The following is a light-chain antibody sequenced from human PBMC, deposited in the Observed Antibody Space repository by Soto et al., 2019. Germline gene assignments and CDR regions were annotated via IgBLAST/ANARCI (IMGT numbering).Light chain of an antibody. CDR2: GAS. V-gene: IGKV3-20*01. Sequence: EIVLTQSPGTLSLSPGERATLSCRASQSVSSNHLAWYQQKPGQAPRLFIYGASNRATGIPDRFSGSGSGTDFTLTISRLEPEDFAVYYCQQYGSSGTFGQGTKVDIK. CDR1: QSVSSNH. J-gene: IGKJ1*01. CDR3: QQYGSSGT.